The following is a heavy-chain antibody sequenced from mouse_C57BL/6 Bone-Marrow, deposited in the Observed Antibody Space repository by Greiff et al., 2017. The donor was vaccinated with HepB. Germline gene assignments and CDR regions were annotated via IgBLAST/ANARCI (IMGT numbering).Heavy chain of an antibody. V-gene: IGHV1-78*01. CDR1: GYTFTDHT. CDR2: IYPRDGSS. D-gene: IGHD1-1*01. J-gene: IGHJ1*03. CDR3: ARRTTVGYFDV. Sequence: QVQLQQSDAELVKPGASVKISCKVSGYTFTDHTIHWMKQRPEQGLDGIGYIYPRDGSSRYNEKFKGKATLTEDKSSSPAYMQLNSLTSEDSAVFFCARRTTVGYFDVWGTGTTVTVSS.